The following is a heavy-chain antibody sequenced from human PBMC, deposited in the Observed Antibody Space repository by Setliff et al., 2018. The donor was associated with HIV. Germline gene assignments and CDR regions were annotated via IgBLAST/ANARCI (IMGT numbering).Heavy chain of an antibody. D-gene: IGHD3-10*02. CDR2: IGAVGGPT. V-gene: IGHV3-23*01. CDR1: GFTFSTYA. CDR3: AKVFVFGVDAFDI. Sequence: QPGGSLRLSCAASGFTFSTYAMGWVRQAPGKGLEWVSTIGAVGGPTHYAESVKGRFTISKDHSKNTLYLQMSSLRDEDTAVYYCAKVFVFGVDAFDIWGQGTMVTVPS. J-gene: IGHJ3*02.